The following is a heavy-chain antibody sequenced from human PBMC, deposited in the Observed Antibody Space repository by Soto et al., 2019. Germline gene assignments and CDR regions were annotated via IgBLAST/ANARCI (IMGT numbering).Heavy chain of an antibody. J-gene: IGHJ3*02. CDR2: ISSSSSYI. Sequence: GGSLRLSCAASGFTFSSYSMNWVRQAPGKGLEWVSSISSSSSYIYYADSVKGRFTISRDNAKNSLYLQMNSLRAEDTAVYYCAREVVVVVAATVSHAFDIWGQGTMVTVSS. CDR3: AREVVVVVAATVSHAFDI. CDR1: GFTFSSYS. V-gene: IGHV3-21*01. D-gene: IGHD2-15*01.